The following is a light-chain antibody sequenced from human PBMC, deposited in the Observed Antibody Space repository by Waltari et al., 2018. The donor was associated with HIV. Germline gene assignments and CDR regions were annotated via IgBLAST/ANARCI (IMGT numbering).Light chain of an antibody. Sequence: QSVVPQPPSVSGTPGQRVTIPCSGTVSNIGSNLVTWYQQLPETAPKLLIYRNDQRPSGIPDRFSASKSGASASLAISGLRSDDDGDYYCAAWDDSLNAVLFGGGTKLTVL. CDR3: AAWDDSLNAVL. J-gene: IGLJ2*01. CDR1: VSNIGSNL. V-gene: IGLV1-44*01. CDR2: RND.